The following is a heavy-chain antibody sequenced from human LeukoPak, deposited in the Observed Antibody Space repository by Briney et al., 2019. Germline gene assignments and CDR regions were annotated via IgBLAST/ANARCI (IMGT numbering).Heavy chain of an antibody. CDR2: IYYSGST. J-gene: IGHJ3*02. CDR1: GGSISSSSYY. CDR3: ARCNRYADDAFDI. D-gene: IGHD2-2*01. Sequence: SETLSLTCTVSGGSISSSSYYWGWIRQPPGKGLEWIGSIYYSGSTYYNPSLKSRVTISVDTSKNQFSLKLSSVTAADTAVYYCARCNRYADDAFDIWGQGTMVTVSS. V-gene: IGHV4-39*07.